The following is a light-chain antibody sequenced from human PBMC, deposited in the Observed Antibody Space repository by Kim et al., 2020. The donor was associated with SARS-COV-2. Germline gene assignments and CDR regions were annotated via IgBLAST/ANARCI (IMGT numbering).Light chain of an antibody. J-gene: IGKJ4*01. CDR2: KAS. Sequence: DIQMTQSPSTLYASVGDRITITCRASQSINTWLAWYQHKPGKAPKVLIYKASTLQSGVSSRFSGSGSGTEFTLTISSLQPDDFATYRCQQYSSSSPLSFGGGTKLEIK. CDR1: QSINTW. V-gene: IGKV1-5*03. CDR3: QQYSSSSPLS.